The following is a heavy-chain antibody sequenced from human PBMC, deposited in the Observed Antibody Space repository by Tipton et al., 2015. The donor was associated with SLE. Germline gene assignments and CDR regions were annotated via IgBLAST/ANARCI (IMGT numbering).Heavy chain of an antibody. CDR1: GGSFSGNY. CDR2: INHSGTT. V-gene: IGHV4-34*01. Sequence: TLSLTCAVYGGSFSGNYWSWIRQPPGKGLEWIGEINHSGTTNYNPSLKSRVTISVDTSKNQFSLKLSSVTAADTAVYYCARGDQVAAFDIWGQGTMVTVSS. CDR3: ARGDQVAAFDI. J-gene: IGHJ3*02.